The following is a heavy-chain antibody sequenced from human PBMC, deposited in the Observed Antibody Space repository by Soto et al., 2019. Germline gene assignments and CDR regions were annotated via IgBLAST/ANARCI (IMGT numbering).Heavy chain of an antibody. CDR3: AREEEKPNYDILTGGGVDY. CDR2: IWYDGSNK. J-gene: IGHJ4*02. V-gene: IGHV3-33*01. CDR1: GFAFSSYG. Sequence: PGGSLRLSCAASGFAFSSYGMHWVRQAPGKGLEWVAVIWYDGSNKYYADSVKGRFTISRDNSKNTLYLQMNSLRAEDTAVYYCAREEEKPNYDILTGGGVDYWGQGTLVTVSS. D-gene: IGHD3-9*01.